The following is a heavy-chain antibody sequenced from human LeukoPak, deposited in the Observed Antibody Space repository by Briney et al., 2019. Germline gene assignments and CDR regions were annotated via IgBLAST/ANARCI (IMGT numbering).Heavy chain of an antibody. CDR2: IWYDGSNK. V-gene: IGHV3-33*01. CDR1: GFTFSSYG. D-gene: IGHD5-18*01. CDR3: ARDRDSYGYGLYYFDY. Sequence: GGSLRLSCAASGFTFSSYGMHWVRQAPGKGLERVAVIWYDGSNKYYADSVKGRFTISRDNSKNTLYLQMNSLRAEDTAVYYCARDRDSYGYGLYYFDYWGQGTLVTVSS. J-gene: IGHJ4*02.